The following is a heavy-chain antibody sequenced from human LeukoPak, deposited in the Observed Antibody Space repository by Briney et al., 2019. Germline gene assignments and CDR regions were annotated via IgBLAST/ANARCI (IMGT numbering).Heavy chain of an antibody. D-gene: IGHD6-13*01. CDR2: IKQDGTEK. CDR1: GFTFTTYW. Sequence: GGSLRLSCAASGFTFTTYWMSWVRQPPGKGLGWVANIKQDGTEKYYVDSVKGRFTIARDNAKKSLYLQMNSLRAEDTAVYYCASPYNSRWYELCYWGQGTLVTVSS. CDR3: ASPYNSRWYELCY. V-gene: IGHV3-7*01. J-gene: IGHJ4*02.